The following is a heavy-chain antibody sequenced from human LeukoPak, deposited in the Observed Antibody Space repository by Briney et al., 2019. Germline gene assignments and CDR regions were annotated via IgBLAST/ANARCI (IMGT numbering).Heavy chain of an antibody. CDR2: IYSGGST. Sequence: GGSLRLSCAASGFTFSSYAMSWVRQAPGKGLEWVSVIYSGGSTYYADSVKGRFTISRDNSKNTLYLQMNSLRAEDTAVYYCARGLKYSSGWFYFDCWGQGTLVTVSS. CDR1: GFTFSSYA. J-gene: IGHJ4*02. CDR3: ARGLKYSSGWFYFDC. D-gene: IGHD6-19*01. V-gene: IGHV3-53*01.